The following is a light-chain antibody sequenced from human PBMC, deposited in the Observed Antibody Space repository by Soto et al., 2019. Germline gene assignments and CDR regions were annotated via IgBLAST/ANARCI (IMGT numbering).Light chain of an antibody. CDR3: QQSDSFPFT. Sequence: DIQMTQSPSYVSASEGDRVTITCRASQDIITWLAWFQQKPGKAPRLLIYSASTLQRGVPSRFSSSGSGTEFTLTINRLQPEDVATYFCQQSDSFPFTFGPGTKVDV. CDR1: QDIITW. V-gene: IGKV1-12*01. CDR2: SAS. J-gene: IGKJ3*01.